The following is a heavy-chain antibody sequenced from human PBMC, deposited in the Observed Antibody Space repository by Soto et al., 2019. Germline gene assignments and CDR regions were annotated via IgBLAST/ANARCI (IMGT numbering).Heavy chain of an antibody. CDR3: ARRAYYDSSGYYSGDAFDI. J-gene: IGHJ3*02. CDR2: IYPGDSDT. Sequence: VESLKISCKGSGYSFTSYWIGWVRQMPGKGLEWMGIIYPGDSDTRYSPSFQGQVTISADKSISTAYLQWSSLKASDTAMYYCARRAYYDSSGYYSGDAFDIWGQGTMVTVSS. CDR1: GYSFTSYW. V-gene: IGHV5-51*01. D-gene: IGHD3-22*01.